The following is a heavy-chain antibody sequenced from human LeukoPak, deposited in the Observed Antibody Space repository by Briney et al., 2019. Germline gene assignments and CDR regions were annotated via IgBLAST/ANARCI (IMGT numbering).Heavy chain of an antibody. Sequence: PSETLSLTCTVSGGSISSYYWSWIRQPPGKGLEWIGYIYYSGSTNYNPSLKSRVTISVDTSKNQFSPKLSSVTAADTAVYYCARQGGSFWYFDLWGRGTLVTVSS. D-gene: IGHD2-15*01. CDR2: IYYSGST. J-gene: IGHJ2*01. CDR1: GGSISSYY. V-gene: IGHV4-59*08. CDR3: ARQGGSFWYFDL.